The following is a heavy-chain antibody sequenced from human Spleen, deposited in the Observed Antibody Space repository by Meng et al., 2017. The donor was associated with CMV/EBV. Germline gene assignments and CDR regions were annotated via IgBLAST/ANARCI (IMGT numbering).Heavy chain of an antibody. Sequence: ASVKVSCKASGYTFTGYYMHWVRQAPGQGLEWMGWINPNSGGTNYAQKFQGRVTMTRDTSISTAYMELSRLRSDDTAVYYCARSEIVVVPAATRYYYGMDVWGQGTTVTVSS. J-gene: IGHJ6*02. CDR1: GYTFTGYY. V-gene: IGHV1-2*02. D-gene: IGHD2-2*01. CDR3: ARSEIVVVPAATRYYYGMDV. CDR2: INPNSGGT.